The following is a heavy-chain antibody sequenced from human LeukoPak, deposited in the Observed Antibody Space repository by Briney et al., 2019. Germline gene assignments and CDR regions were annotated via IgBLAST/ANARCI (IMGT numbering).Heavy chain of an antibody. CDR2: SYSSRNT. V-gene: IGHV4-39*01. Sequence: PSETLSLTCSVSGDSISSSSYNWVWIRQPPGKGLEWIGSSYSSRNTYSNPSLKSRVTVYLDTSKNQFSLKLRSVTAAATAPYYCRRQRYSINYWGGRTLVTAS. CDR3: RRQRYSINY. D-gene: IGHD2/OR15-2a*01. CDR1: GDSISSSSYN. J-gene: IGHJ4*02.